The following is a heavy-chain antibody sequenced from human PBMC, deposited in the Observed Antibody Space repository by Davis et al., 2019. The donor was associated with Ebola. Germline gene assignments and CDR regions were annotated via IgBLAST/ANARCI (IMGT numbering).Heavy chain of an antibody. CDR3: ARSSTHYDFWSGYYKDYYYYYMDV. J-gene: IGHJ6*03. CDR2: IYSGGST. CDR1: GFTVSSNY. D-gene: IGHD3-3*01. Sequence: PGGSLRLSCAASGFTVSSNYMSWVRQAPGKGLEWVSVIYSGGSTYYADSVKGRFTISRDNSKNTLYLQMNSLRAEDTAVYYCARSSTHYDFWSGYYKDYYYYYMDVWGKGTTVTVS. V-gene: IGHV3-53*01.